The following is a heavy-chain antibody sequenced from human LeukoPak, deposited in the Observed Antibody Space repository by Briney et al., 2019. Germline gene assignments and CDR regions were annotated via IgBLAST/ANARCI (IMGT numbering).Heavy chain of an antibody. CDR3: ARTYGLDGFDI. D-gene: IGHD3-10*01. V-gene: IGHV3-74*01. Sequence: PGGSLRLSCAASGFTFSRYWMHWVRHAPGKGLVWVSRINSDGSITSDADSVKGRFSISRDNAKNTLYLQMNSLRAEDTAVYYCARTYGLDGFDIWGLGTMVTVSS. J-gene: IGHJ3*02. CDR2: INSDGSIT. CDR1: GFTFSRYW.